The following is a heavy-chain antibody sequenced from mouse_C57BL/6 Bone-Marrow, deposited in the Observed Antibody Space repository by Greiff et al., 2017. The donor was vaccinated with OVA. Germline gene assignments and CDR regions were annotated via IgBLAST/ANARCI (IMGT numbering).Heavy chain of an antibody. CDR1: GYTFTDYE. CDR3: TRGYGSFDY. Sequence: QVQLQQSGAELVRPGASVTLSCKASGYTFTDYEMHWVKQTPVHGLEWIGAIDPETGGTAYNQKFKGKAILTADKSSSTAYMELRSLTSEDSAVYYCTRGYGSFDYWGQGTTLTVPS. D-gene: IGHD1-1*01. CDR2: IDPETGGT. V-gene: IGHV1-15*01. J-gene: IGHJ2*01.